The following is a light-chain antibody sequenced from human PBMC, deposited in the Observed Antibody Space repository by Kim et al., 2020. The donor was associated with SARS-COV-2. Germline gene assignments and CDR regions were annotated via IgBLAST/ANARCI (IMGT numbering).Light chain of an antibody. V-gene: IGKV3-11*01. CDR1: QSVSSY. J-gene: IGKJ1*01. CDR3: QQRSNWWT. Sequence: SLSPEESATLSCRASQSVSSYLAWYQQKPGQAPRLLIYDASNRATGIPARFSGSGSGTDFTLTISSLEPEDFAVYYCQQRSNWWTFGQGTKVDIK. CDR2: DAS.